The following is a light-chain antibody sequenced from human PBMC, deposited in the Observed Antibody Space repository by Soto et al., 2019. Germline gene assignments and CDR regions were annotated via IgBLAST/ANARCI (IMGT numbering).Light chain of an antibody. CDR1: QSVSSSY. V-gene: IGKV3-20*01. Sequence: EIGWTQSPGTLSLSPGERATLSCMASQSVSSSYLAWYQQKPGQAPRLLIYGASSRATSIPDRFSGSGSGTDFTLTINRLEPEDFAMYYCQQYGSAFTFGPAAKVDIK. CDR3: QQYGSAFT. J-gene: IGKJ3*01. CDR2: GAS.